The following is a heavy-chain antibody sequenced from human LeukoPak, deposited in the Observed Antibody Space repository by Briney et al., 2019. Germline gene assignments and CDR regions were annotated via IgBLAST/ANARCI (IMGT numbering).Heavy chain of an antibody. CDR3: AKSGDYERPVSDY. Sequence: PGGSLRLSCAAAGFTFDDYAMHWVRQAPGKGLEWVSGISWNSGSIGYADSVKGRFTISRDNAKNSLYLQMNSLRAEDTALYYCAKSGDYERPVSDYWGQGTLVTVSS. CDR1: GFTFDDYA. V-gene: IGHV3-9*01. D-gene: IGHD4-17*01. CDR2: ISWNSGSI. J-gene: IGHJ4*02.